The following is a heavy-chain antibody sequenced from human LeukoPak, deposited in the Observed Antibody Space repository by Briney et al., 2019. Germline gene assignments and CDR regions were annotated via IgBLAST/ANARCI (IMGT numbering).Heavy chain of an antibody. D-gene: IGHD6-13*01. Sequence: GGSLRLSCAASGFTFSSYAMHWVRQAPGKGLEWVAVISYDGSNKYYADSVKGRFTISRDNSKNTLYLQMNGLRAEDTAVYYCARADRRKSVVTGSSLGDYWGQGTLVTVSS. V-gene: IGHV3-30-3*01. J-gene: IGHJ4*02. CDR2: ISYDGSNK. CDR3: ARADRRKSVVTGSSLGDY. CDR1: GFTFSSYA.